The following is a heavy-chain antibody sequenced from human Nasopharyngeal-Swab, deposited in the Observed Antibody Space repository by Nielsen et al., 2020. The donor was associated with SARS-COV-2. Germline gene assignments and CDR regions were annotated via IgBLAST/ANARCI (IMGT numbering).Heavy chain of an antibody. CDR1: GGSFSGYY. Sequence: SETLSLTCAVYGGSFSGYYWSWIRQPPGKGLEWIGEINHSGSTNYNPSLKSRVTISVDKSKNQFSLKLSSVTAADTAVYYCARVREVQGVMEGPPHPQPDAFDIWGQGTMVTVSS. J-gene: IGHJ3*02. CDR3: ARVREVQGVMEGPPHPQPDAFDI. V-gene: IGHV4-34*01. D-gene: IGHD3-10*01. CDR2: INHSGST.